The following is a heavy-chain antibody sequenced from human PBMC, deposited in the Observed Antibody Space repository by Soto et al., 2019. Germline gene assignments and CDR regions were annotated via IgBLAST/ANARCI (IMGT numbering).Heavy chain of an antibody. Sequence: SETLSLTCCVSCGTISDVGWTWIMHPPGKGLHWLAYIYPGGSINYNPSLKSRVIISVDTAKNQFSLSLSCVTAADTAVFYRSGAYLDIDGYISAPWGQGTSGTVSP. V-gene: IGHV4-59*01. J-gene: IGHJ5*02. CDR1: CGTISDVG. D-gene: IGHD2-15*01. CDR2: IYPGGSI. CDR3: SGAYLDIDGYISAP.